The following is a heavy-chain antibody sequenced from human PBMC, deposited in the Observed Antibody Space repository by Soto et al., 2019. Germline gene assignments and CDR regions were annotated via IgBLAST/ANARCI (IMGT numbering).Heavy chain of an antibody. D-gene: IGHD2-2*01. CDR3: ASHIVVVPAAIVGYYYYMDV. V-gene: IGHV3-72*01. CDR1: GFTFSDHY. CDR2: TRNKANSYTT. J-gene: IGHJ6*03. Sequence: PGGSLRLSCAASGFTFSDHYMDWVRQAPGKGLEWVGRTRNKANSYTTEYAASVKGRFTISRDDSKNSLYLQMNSLKTEDTAVYYCASHIVVVPAAIVGYYYYMDVSGKGTTVTVSS.